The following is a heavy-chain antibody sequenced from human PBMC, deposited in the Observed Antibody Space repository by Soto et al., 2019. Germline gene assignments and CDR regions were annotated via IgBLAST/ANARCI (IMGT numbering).Heavy chain of an antibody. D-gene: IGHD3-10*01. J-gene: IGHJ6*02. V-gene: IGHV4-4*02. Sequence: QVQLQESGPGLVKPSGTLSLTCAVSGGSISSSNWWSWVRQPPGKGLEWIGEIYHSGSTNYNPSLKSRVTISVDKSKNQFSLKPSSVTAADTAVYYCAREKGWFPHYYYYGMDVWGQGTTVTVSS. CDR3: AREKGWFPHYYYYGMDV. CDR2: IYHSGST. CDR1: GGSISSSNW.